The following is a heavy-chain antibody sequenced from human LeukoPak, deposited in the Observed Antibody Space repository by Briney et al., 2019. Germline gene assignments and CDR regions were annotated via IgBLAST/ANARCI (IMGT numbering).Heavy chain of an antibody. CDR1: GGSFSGYY. CDR2: INHSGST. CDR3: ARGRVTFYY. V-gene: IGHV4-34*01. Sequence: SDTLSLTCAVYGGSFSGYYWSWIRQPPGKGLEGIGEINHSGSTNYNPSLKSRVTISVDTSKNQFSLKLSSVTAADMAVYYCARGRVTFYYWGQGTLVTVSS. D-gene: IGHD2-21*02. J-gene: IGHJ4*02.